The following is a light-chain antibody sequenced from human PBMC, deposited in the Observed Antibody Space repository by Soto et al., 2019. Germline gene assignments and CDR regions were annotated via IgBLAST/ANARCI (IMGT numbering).Light chain of an antibody. CDR1: RSVLYSGNNENY. V-gene: IGKV4-1*01. CDR2: WAS. Sequence: DIVMTQSPDSLTVSLGERATINCKSSRSVLYSGNNENYLAWYQQKPGQPPKLLIYWASARESGVPDRFSGSGSGTDFTLTISSLQSEDVAVYYCQQYADTPYTFGQGIKLQIK. CDR3: QQYADTPYT. J-gene: IGKJ2*01.